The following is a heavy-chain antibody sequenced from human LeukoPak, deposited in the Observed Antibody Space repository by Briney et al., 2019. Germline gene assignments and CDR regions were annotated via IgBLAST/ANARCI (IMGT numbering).Heavy chain of an antibody. CDR3: ARQASGTHPTYYFNY. CDR1: GGSISRSSYY. Sequence: PSETLSLTCSVSGGSISRSSYYWGWIRQPPGKGLEWIGSIFYSGSTFYSPSLKSRVTIFVDTSKNQFSLKLTSVTAADTALYYCARQASGTHPTYYFNYWGRGTLVTVSS. V-gene: IGHV4-39*01. J-gene: IGHJ4*02. D-gene: IGHD1-26*01. CDR2: IFYSGST.